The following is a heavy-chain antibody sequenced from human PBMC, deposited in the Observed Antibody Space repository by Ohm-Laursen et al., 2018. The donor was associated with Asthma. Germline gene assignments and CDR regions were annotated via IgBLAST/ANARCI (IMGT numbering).Heavy chain of an antibody. V-gene: IGHV3-30*03. D-gene: IGHD4-17*01. Sequence: SLRLSCTASGFTFSSYGMHWVRQAPGKGLEWVAVISYDGSNKYYADSVKGRFTISRDNSKNTLYLQMNSLKTEDTAVYYCARVTRGYGDYDYWGQGTRVTVSS. CDR3: ARVTRGYGDYDY. CDR2: ISYDGSNK. J-gene: IGHJ4*02. CDR1: GFTFSSYG.